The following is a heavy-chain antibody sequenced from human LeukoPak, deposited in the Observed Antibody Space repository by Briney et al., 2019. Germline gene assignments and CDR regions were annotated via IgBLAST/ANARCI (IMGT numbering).Heavy chain of an antibody. Sequence: PSETLSLTCAVYGGSFSGYYWSWIRQPPGKGLEWIGEINHSGSTNYNPSLKSRVTISVDTSKNQFSLKLSSVTAADTAVYYCARGMRYCSGGSCYSPYNWLDPWGQGTLVTVSS. V-gene: IGHV4-34*01. CDR2: INHSGST. CDR3: ARGMRYCSGGSCYSPYNWLDP. CDR1: GGSFSGYY. J-gene: IGHJ5*02. D-gene: IGHD2-15*01.